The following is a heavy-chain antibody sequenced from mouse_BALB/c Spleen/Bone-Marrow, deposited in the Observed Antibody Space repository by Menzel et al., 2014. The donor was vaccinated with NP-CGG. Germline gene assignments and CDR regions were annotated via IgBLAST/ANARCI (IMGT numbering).Heavy chain of an antibody. V-gene: IGHV1-67*01. Sequence: VQLQQSGPEVVRPGVSVKISCKGSGYTFXDYAMHWVKQSHAKSLEWIGVISTYNGNTNYNQKFKGKATMTVDKSSSTNYMELARMKSEAYAIYYYSRERRAPCWAMDYWGQGTSVTVSS. J-gene: IGHJ4*01. CDR1: GYTFXDYA. CDR3: SRERRAPCWAMDY. D-gene: IGHD3-1*01. CDR2: ISTYNGNT.